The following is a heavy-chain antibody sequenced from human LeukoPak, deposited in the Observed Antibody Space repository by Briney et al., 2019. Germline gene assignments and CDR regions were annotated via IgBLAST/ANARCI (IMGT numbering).Heavy chain of an antibody. Sequence: SVKVSCKASEGTFSSYAISWVRQAPGQGLEWMGGIIPIFGTANYAQKFQGRVTITTDESTSTAYMELSSLRSEDTAVYYCARGSWDTAMEYYFDYWGQGTLVTVSS. J-gene: IGHJ4*02. CDR1: EGTFSSYA. V-gene: IGHV1-69*05. CDR2: IIPIFGTA. D-gene: IGHD5-18*01. CDR3: ARGSWDTAMEYYFDY.